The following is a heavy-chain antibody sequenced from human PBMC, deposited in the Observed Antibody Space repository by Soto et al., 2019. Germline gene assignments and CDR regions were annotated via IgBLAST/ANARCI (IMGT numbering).Heavy chain of an antibody. D-gene: IGHD4-17*01. J-gene: IGHJ3*02. V-gene: IGHV4-4*07. CDR1: GGSISSYY. CDR3: ARAGTTVTTLWRAFDI. Sequence: SETLSRTCTVSGGSISSYYWSWIRHPAGKGLEWIGRIYTSGSTNYNPSLKSRVTMSVDTSKNQFSLKLSSVTAADTAVYYCARAGTTVTTLWRAFDIWGQGTMVTVSS. CDR2: IYTSGST.